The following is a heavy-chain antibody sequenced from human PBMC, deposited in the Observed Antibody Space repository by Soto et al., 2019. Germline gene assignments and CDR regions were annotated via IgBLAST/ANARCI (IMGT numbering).Heavy chain of an antibody. CDR3: ATDFNWSRYGGNSGAPRSMDV. Sequence: ASVKVSCKVSGYTLTELSMHWVRQAPGKGLEWMGGFDPEDGETIYAQKFQGRVTMTEDTSTDTAYMELSSLRSEDTAVYYCATDFNWSRYGGNSGAPRSMDVWGQGTTVTVSS. V-gene: IGHV1-24*01. D-gene: IGHD4-17*01. J-gene: IGHJ6*02. CDR1: GYTLTELS. CDR2: FDPEDGET.